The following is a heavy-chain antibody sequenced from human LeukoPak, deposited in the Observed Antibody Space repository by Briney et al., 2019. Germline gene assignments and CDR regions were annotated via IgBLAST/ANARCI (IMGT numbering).Heavy chain of an antibody. Sequence: GESLKISCKGSGYSFTSYWIGWVRQMPGKGLEWMGIIYPGDSDTRYSPSFQGQVTISADKSISTAYLQWSSLKASDTAMYYCARHLGCSSTSCYEVDYWGQGTLVTVSS. J-gene: IGHJ4*02. CDR1: GYSFTSYW. D-gene: IGHD2-2*01. V-gene: IGHV5-51*01. CDR2: IYPGDSDT. CDR3: ARHLGCSSTSCYEVDY.